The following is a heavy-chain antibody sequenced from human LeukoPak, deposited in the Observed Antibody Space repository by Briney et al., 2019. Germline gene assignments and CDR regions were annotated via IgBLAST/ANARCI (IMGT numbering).Heavy chain of an antibody. CDR2: IYYSGST. Sequence: PSETLSLTCTVSGGSMSSSSYYWGWIRQPPGKGLEWIGSIYYSGSTYYNPSLKSRVTISVDTSKNQFSLKLSSVTAADTAVYYCASPQLWGGNVDYWGQGTLVTVSS. D-gene: IGHD5-18*01. CDR1: GGSMSSSSYY. V-gene: IGHV4-39*07. CDR3: ASPQLWGGNVDY. J-gene: IGHJ4*02.